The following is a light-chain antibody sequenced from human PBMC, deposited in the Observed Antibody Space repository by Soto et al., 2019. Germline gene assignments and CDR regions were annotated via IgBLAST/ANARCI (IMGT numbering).Light chain of an antibody. CDR2: DVT. J-gene: IGLJ2*01. Sequence: QSALTQPASVSGSPGQSITISCTGISSDVGGYNYVSWYQHHPGKAPKLMIYDVTNRPSGVSNRFSGSKSGNTASLTISGLQAEDEADYYCSSYSSSSTVVFGGGTKLTVL. CDR1: SSDVGGYNY. CDR3: SSYSSSSTVV. V-gene: IGLV2-14*03.